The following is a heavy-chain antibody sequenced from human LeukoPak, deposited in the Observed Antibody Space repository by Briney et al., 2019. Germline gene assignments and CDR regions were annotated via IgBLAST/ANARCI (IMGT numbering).Heavy chain of an antibody. V-gene: IGHV3-21*01. J-gene: IGHJ4*02. CDR3: ARDPTRYLRYGYFDY. Sequence: GGSLRLSCAGSGFTFTDSAINWVRQAPGKGLEWISSINNIATHSYYAASVKGRFSISRDDAKNSVYLQMHSLRAEDTAIYYCARDPTRYLRYGYFDYWGQGAQVTVSS. CDR1: GFTFTDSA. D-gene: IGHD4-17*01. CDR2: INNIATHS.